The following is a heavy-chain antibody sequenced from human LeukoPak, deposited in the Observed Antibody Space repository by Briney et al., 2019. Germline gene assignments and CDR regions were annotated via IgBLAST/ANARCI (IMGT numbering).Heavy chain of an antibody. Sequence: GGSLRLSCAASGFTFSSYAMSWVHQAPGKGLEWVSAISGSGGSTYYADSVKGRFTISRDNSKNTLYLQMNSLRAEDTAVYYCAKEGRGYSGYDTGVVTTWGQGTLVTVSS. CDR1: GFTFSSYA. V-gene: IGHV3-23*01. CDR3: AKEGRGYSGYDTGVVTT. J-gene: IGHJ5*02. D-gene: IGHD5-12*01. CDR2: ISGSGGST.